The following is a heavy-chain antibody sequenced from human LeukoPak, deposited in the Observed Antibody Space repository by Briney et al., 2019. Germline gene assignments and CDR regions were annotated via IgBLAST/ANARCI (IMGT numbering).Heavy chain of an antibody. CDR3: ARGGGYNFDLHCFEY. J-gene: IGHJ4*02. CDR1: EYSFTSYW. V-gene: IGHV5-51*01. D-gene: IGHD5-24*01. Sequence: GESLKISCKGSEYSFTSYWIGWVRQMPGKGLEWMGIIYPGDSDTRYSPSFQGQVTISADKYISTAYLQWSSLKASVTAMYYCARGGGYNFDLHCFEYWGQGTLVTVSS. CDR2: IYPGDSDT.